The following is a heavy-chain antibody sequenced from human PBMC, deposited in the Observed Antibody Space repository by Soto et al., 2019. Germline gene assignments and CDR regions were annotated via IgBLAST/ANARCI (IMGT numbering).Heavy chain of an antibody. CDR1: GFTFSTSG. CDR3: ARDSARDSYGLNYFDY. Sequence: QVQLVESGGGVVQPGRSLRLSCAASGFTFSTSGMHWVRQAPGKGLEWVAVISYHGYNKHYGDAVKGRFTISRDNSNNTLCLQMNSLRVEDTAVYYCARDSARDSYGLNYFDYWGQGALVTVSS. CDR2: ISYHGYNK. J-gene: IGHJ4*02. V-gene: IGHV3-30*03. D-gene: IGHD3-3*01.